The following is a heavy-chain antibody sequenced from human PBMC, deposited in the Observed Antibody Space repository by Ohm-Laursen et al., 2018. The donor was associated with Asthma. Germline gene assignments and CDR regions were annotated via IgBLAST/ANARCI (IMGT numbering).Heavy chain of an antibody. V-gene: IGHV3-30*03. D-gene: IGHD1-26*01. CDR3: ARIGPEWELPGREYSLIH. CDR2: IAYDGSSE. CDR1: GFAFSNYG. Sequence: SLRLSCAASGFAFSNYGTHWVRQAPGKGLEWVSMIAYDGSSESYADSVKGRFTISRDNSKNTLYLEMSSLRAEDTAVYYCARIGPEWELPGREYSLIHWGQGTLVTVSS. J-gene: IGHJ1*01.